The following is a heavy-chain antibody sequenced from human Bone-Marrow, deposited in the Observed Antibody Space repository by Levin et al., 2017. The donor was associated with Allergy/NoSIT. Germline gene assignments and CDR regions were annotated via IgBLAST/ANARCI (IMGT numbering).Heavy chain of an antibody. CDR3: AKVRLAVPGRSLSLVDR. Sequence: LSLTCEASGFLFSNSGMHWVRQAPGKGLEWVAVISYDGSNKYYADSVKGRFTISRDNSKNTLYLEMNSLRAEDTALYYCAKVRLAVPGRSLSLVDRWGQGTLVTVSS. J-gene: IGHJ5*02. CDR1: GFLFSNSG. V-gene: IGHV3-30*18. CDR2: ISYDGSNK. D-gene: IGHD6-19*01.